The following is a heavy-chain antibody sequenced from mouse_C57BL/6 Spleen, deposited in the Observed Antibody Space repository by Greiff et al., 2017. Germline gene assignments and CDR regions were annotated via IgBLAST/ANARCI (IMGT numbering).Heavy chain of an antibody. CDR3: ARDYYGSSYGYFDV. J-gene: IGHJ1*03. Sequence: VKLMESGGGLVKPGGSLKLSCAASGFTFSSYTMSWVRQTPEKRLEWVATISGGGGNTYYPDSVKGRFTISRDNAKNTLYLQMSSLRSEDTALYYCARDYYGSSYGYFDVWGTGTTVTVSS. V-gene: IGHV5-9*01. CDR2: ISGGGGNT. CDR1: GFTFSSYT. D-gene: IGHD1-1*01.